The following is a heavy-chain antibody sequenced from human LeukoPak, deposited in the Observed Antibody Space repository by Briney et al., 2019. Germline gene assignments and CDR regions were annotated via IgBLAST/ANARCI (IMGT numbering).Heavy chain of an antibody. CDR2: IYYSGSA. J-gene: IGHJ3*02. V-gene: IGHV4-39*07. D-gene: IGHD1-26*01. CDR1: GGSITSATYY. Sequence: SETLSLTCTVSGGSITSATYYWGWIRQPPGKGLEWIGSIYYSGSAYYSSSLKSRPTISVDTSKNQFSLKLRSVTAADTAVYYCARDSVGAPGHDDFDIWGQGTMATVSS. CDR3: ARDSVGAPGHDDFDI.